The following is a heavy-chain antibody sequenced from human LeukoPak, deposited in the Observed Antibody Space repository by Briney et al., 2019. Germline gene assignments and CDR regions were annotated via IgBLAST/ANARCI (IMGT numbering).Heavy chain of an antibody. Sequence: GGSLRLSCAASGFTFSNYGMHWVRQAPGKGLEWVSSISSSSSYIYYADSVKGRFTISRDNAKNSLYLQMNSLRAEDTAVYYCARAAIHYDILTGLDYWGQGTLVTVSS. V-gene: IGHV3-21*01. D-gene: IGHD3-9*01. J-gene: IGHJ4*02. CDR3: ARAAIHYDILTGLDY. CDR2: ISSSSSYI. CDR1: GFTFSNYG.